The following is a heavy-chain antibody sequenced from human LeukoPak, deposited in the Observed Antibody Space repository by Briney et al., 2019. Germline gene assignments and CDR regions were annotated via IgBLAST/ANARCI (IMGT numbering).Heavy chain of an antibody. V-gene: IGHV4-4*07. J-gene: IGHJ5*02. CDR1: GGSISSYY. CDR2: IYTSGST. D-gene: IGHD6-13*01. CDR3: ARLAEPGTEYNWFDP. Sequence: KSSETLSLTCTVSGGSISSYYWSWIRQPAGKGLEWIGRIYTSGSTNYNPSLKSRVTMSVDTSKNQFSLKLSSVTAADTAVYYCARLAEPGTEYNWFDPWGQGTLVTVYS.